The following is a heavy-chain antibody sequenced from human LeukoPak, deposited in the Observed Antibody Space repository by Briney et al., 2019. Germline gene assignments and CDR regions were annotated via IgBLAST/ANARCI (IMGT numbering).Heavy chain of an antibody. CDR2: ISSSSSYI. CDR1: GFTFSSYS. D-gene: IGHD3-3*01. J-gene: IGHJ6*03. V-gene: IGHV3-21*01. Sequence: PGGSLRLSYAASGFTFSSYSMNWVRQAPGKGLEWVSSISSSSSYIYYADSVKGRFTISRDNAKNSLYLQMNSLRAEDTAVYYCARIMYYDFWSGLYYYYYYMDVWGKGTTVTVSS. CDR3: ARIMYYDFWSGLYYYYYYMDV.